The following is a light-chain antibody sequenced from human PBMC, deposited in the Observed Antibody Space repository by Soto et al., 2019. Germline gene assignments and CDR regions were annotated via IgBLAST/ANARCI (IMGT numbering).Light chain of an antibody. CDR2: GSS. J-gene: IGKJ1*01. Sequence: EIVMTQSPATLSVSPGGRATLSCRASQSISGALAWYQQKPGQAPRLLIYGSSTRATGIPDRFTGSGSGTDFTLTINRLEPEDFAVYYCQHYVTSLTTFGQGTKVDIK. V-gene: IGKV3D-15*01. CDR1: QSISGA. CDR3: QHYVTSLTT.